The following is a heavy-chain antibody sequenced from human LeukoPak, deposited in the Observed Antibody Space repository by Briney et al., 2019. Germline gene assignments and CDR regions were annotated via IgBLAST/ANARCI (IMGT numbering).Heavy chain of an antibody. CDR3: TSPRSKDYALDY. CDR2: VKSKTDGGTT. V-gene: IGHV3-15*01. CDR1: GFTFSNAW. Sequence: GGSLRLSCAASGFTFSNAWMSWVRQAPGKGLEWVGRVKSKTDGGTTDYAAPVKGRFTISRDDSKNTLYLQMNSLKTEDTAVYYCTSPRSKDYALDYWGQGTLVTVSS. D-gene: IGHD4-17*01. J-gene: IGHJ4*02.